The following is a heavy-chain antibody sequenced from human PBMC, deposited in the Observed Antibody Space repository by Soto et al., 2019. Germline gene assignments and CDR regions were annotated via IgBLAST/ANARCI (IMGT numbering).Heavy chain of an antibody. CDR1: GFTFSSYA. D-gene: IGHD1-20*01. CDR2: ISGSGGST. CDR3: AKVMNITGTPAVDY. Sequence: GGSLRLSCAASGFTFSSYAMSWVRQAPGKGLEWVSAISGSGGSTYYADSVKGRFTISRDNSKNTLYLQMNSLRAEDTAVYYCAKVMNITGTPAVDYWGQGTLVTVSS. V-gene: IGHV3-23*01. J-gene: IGHJ4*02.